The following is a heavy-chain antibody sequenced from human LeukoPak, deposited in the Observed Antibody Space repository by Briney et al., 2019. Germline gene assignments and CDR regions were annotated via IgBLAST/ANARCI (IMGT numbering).Heavy chain of an antibody. V-gene: IGHV3-33*06. D-gene: IGHD6-13*01. CDR1: GFTFSSYG. CDR3: AKEHAGVSCSWYDFIVY. Sequence: GRSLRLSRAASGFTFSSYGMHWVRQAPGKGLEWVAVIWYDGSNKYYADSVKGRFTISRDDSMNTLYLQMNSLRAEDTAVYYCAKEHAGVSCSWYDFIVYWGQGTLVTVSS. CDR2: IWYDGSNK. J-gene: IGHJ4*02.